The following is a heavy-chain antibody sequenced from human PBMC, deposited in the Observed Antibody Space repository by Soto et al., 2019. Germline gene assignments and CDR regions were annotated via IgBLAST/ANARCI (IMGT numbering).Heavy chain of an antibody. CDR1: GGTFSRYA. CDR2: IIPIFVTA. V-gene: IGHV1-69*01. J-gene: IGHJ6*02. CDR3: ARSQGGSSSLDIYYYYYYGMDV. Sequence: QVPLVQSGAEVKKPGSSVKVSCKAPGGTFSRYAISWVRQAPGQGLEWMGGIIPIFVTAKYAQKFQGRVTITADESTSTGYMELSSLRSEDTAVYYCARSQGGSSSLDIYYYYYYGMDVWGQGTTVTVSS. D-gene: IGHD2-15*01.